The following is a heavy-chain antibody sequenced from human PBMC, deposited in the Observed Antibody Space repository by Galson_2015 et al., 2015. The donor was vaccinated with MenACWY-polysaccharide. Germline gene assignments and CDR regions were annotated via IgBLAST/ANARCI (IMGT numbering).Heavy chain of an antibody. J-gene: IGHJ4*02. CDR3: AKDRRLRPPSIAPPHFDY. V-gene: IGHV3-23*01. Sequence: SLRLSCAASGFTFSSYAMSWVRQAPGTGLEWVSAISGSGGSTYYADSVKGRFTISRDNSKNTLYLQMNSLRAEDTAVYYCAKDRRLRPPSIAPPHFDYWGQGTLVTVSS. CDR2: ISGSGGST. D-gene: IGHD2-21*01. CDR1: GFTFSSYA.